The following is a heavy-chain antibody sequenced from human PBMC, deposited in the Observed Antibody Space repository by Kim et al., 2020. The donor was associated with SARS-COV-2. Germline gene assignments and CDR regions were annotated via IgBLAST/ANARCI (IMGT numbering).Heavy chain of an antibody. CDR1: GFTFSSYA. V-gene: IGHV3-23*01. CDR3: AKFGAIERGPYYYDSSDLFSYFDY. D-gene: IGHD3-22*01. Sequence: GGSLRLSCAASGFTFSSYAMSWVRQAPGKGLEWFSAISGSGGSTYYADSVKGRFTISRDNSKNTLYLQMNSLRAEDTAVYYCAKFGAIERGPYYYDSSDLFSYFDYWAQGPLVTVAS. CDR2: ISGSGGST. J-gene: IGHJ4*02.